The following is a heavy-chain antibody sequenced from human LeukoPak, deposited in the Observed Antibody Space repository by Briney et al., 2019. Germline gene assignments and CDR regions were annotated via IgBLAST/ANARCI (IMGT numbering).Heavy chain of an antibody. CDR2: ISYDGSNK. CDR3: APSTLGGSFPFQH. D-gene: IGHD3-16*01. J-gene: IGHJ1*01. V-gene: IGHV3-30*03. CDR1: GFTFSSYG. Sequence: GGSLRLSCAASGFTFSSYGMHWVRQAPGKGLEWVAVISYDGSNKYYADSVKGRFTISRDNSKNTLYLQMNSLRAEDTAVYYCAPSTLGGSFPFQHWGQGTLVTVSS.